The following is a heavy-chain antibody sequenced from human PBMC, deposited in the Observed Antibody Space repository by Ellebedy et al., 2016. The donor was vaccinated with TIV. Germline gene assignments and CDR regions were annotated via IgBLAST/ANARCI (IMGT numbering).Heavy chain of an antibody. V-gene: IGHV3-7*01. J-gene: IGHJ4*02. CDR1: GFTFSSYS. CDR3: ARDQGSWLGDDVAFDY. Sequence: PGGSLRLSCAASGFTFSSYSMNWVRQAPGKGLEWVANIKQDGSEKYYVDSVKGRFTISRDNAKNSLYLQMNSLRAEDTAVYYCARDQGSWLGDDVAFDYWGQGTLVTVSS. D-gene: IGHD6-13*01. CDR2: IKQDGSEK.